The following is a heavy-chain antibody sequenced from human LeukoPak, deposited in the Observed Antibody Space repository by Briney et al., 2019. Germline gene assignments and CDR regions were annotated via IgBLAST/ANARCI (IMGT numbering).Heavy chain of an antibody. Sequence: SETLSLTCTVAGGPISGYYWSLIPPPPCNRLSWIGYIYYSGSTNYNPSLKSRVTISVDTSKNQFSLKLSSVTAADTAVYYCARQFDRFYYGMDAWGQGTTVTVSS. CDR3: ARQFDRFYYGMDA. J-gene: IGHJ6*02. D-gene: IGHD3-9*01. CDR1: GGPISGYY. V-gene: IGHV4-59*08. CDR2: IYYSGST.